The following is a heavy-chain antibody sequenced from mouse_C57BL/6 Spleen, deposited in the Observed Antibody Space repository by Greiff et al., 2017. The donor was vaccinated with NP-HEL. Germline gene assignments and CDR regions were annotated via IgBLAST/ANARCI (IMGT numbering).Heavy chain of an antibody. J-gene: IGHJ4*01. CDR2: ISDGGSYT. V-gene: IGHV5-4*01. CDR3: ARENYSNYHYYAMDY. Sequence: EVHLVESGGGLVKPGGSLKLSCAASGFTFSSYAMSWVRQTPEKRLEWVATISDGGSYTYYPDNVKGRFTISRDNAKNNLYLQMSHLKSEDTAMYYCARENYSNYHYYAMDYWGQGTSVTVSS. CDR1: GFTFSSYA. D-gene: IGHD2-5*01.